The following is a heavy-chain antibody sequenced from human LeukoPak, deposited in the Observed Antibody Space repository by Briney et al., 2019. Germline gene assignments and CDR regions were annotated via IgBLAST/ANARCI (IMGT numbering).Heavy chain of an antibody. CDR2: IYTSGST. CDR3: ARVNYYGSGSPNDY. V-gene: IGHV4-4*07. CDR1: GGSISSYY. J-gene: IGHJ4*02. D-gene: IGHD3-10*01. Sequence: SEALSLTCTVSGGSISSYYWSWIRQPAGKGLEWIGRIYTSGSTNYNPSLKSRVTMSVDTSKNQFSLKLSSVTAADTAVYYCARVNYYGSGSPNDYWGQGTLVTVSS.